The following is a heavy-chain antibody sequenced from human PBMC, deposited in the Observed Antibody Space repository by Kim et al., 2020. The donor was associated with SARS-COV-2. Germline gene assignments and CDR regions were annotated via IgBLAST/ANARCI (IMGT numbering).Heavy chain of an antibody. Sequence: GGSLRLSCAASGFTFSSYWMHWVRQAPGKGLVWVSRINSDGSSTSYADSVKGRFTISRDNAKNTLYLQMNSLRAEDTAVYYCARDMVRGVFYYYYYGMDVWGQGTTVTVSS. CDR2: INSDGSST. V-gene: IGHV3-74*01. D-gene: IGHD3-10*01. J-gene: IGHJ6*02. CDR1: GFTFSSYW. CDR3: ARDMVRGVFYYYYYGMDV.